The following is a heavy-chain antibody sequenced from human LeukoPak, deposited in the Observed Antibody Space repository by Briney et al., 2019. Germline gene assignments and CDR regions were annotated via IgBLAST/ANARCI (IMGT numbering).Heavy chain of an antibody. CDR3: AREGYRSSPGY. CDR1: GGSISSGGYY. D-gene: IGHD6-13*01. V-gene: IGHV4-30-2*01. J-gene: IGHJ4*02. CDR2: IYHSGST. Sequence: PSETLSLTCTVSGGSISSGGYYWSWIRQPPGKGLEWIGYIYHSGSTYYNPSLKSRVTISVDRSKNQFSLKLSSVTAADTAVYYCAREGYRSSPGYWGQGTLVTVSS.